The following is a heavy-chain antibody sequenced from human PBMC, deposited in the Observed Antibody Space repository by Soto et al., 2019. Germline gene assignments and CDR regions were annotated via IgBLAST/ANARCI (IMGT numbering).Heavy chain of an antibody. CDR3: AKEPFPYGDPDGYFDY. CDR1: GFTFSSYG. CDR2: ISYDGSNK. Sequence: GGSLRLSCAASGFTFSSYGMHWVRQAPGKGLEWVAVISYDGSNKYYADSVKGRFTISRDNSKNTLYLQMNSLRAEDTAVYYCAKEPFPYGDPDGYFDYWGQGTLVTVSS. D-gene: IGHD4-17*01. V-gene: IGHV3-30*18. J-gene: IGHJ4*02.